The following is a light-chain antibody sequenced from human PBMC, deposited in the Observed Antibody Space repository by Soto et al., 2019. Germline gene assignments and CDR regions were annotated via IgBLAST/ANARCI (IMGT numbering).Light chain of an antibody. J-gene: IGLJ1*01. V-gene: IGLV2-14*01. CDR3: CSYAGTYTGV. CDR1: SSDVGAYNY. CDR2: GVT. Sequence: QSALTQPASVSGSPGQSITISCTGTSSDVGAYNYVSWYQQHPGEAPKLIIYGVTNRPSGVSYRFSGSKSDYTASLTISGLQAEDEADYYCCSYAGTYTGVFGTGTKVTVL.